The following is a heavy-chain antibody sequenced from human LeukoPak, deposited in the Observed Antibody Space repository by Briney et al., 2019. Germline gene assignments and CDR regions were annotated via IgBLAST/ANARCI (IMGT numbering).Heavy chain of an antibody. Sequence: GGSLRLSCVASGFTFSSYEMNWVRQAPGKGLEWLSYIGSSDSTTHYADSVKSRFTISRDNAKNSLYLQINSLRVEDTAVYYCARDGTPNYSSGWVYMDVWGEGTTVTISS. CDR1: GFTFSSYE. CDR3: ARDGTPNYSSGWVYMDV. J-gene: IGHJ6*03. V-gene: IGHV3-48*03. D-gene: IGHD6-25*01. CDR2: IGSSDSTT.